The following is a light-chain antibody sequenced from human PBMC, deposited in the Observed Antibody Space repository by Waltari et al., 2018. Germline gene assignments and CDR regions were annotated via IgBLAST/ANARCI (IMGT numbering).Light chain of an antibody. CDR3: SSYAGRNTL. CDR2: EVN. J-gene: IGLJ2*01. V-gene: IGLV2-8*01. Sequence: QSALTQPPSASGAPGQSVTISCTGTRTAIGASNYVSWYQQHPGEAPKLLIYEVNKRPSGVPNRFSGSKSGDTASLTVSGLQADDEGDYYCSSYAGRNTLFGGGTKLTVL. CDR1: RTAIGASNY.